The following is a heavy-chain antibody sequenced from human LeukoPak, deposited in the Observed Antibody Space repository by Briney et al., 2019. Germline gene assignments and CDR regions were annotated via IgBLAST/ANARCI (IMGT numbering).Heavy chain of an antibody. CDR2: IHYDGKI. CDR3: ARDQDWNDAIPFDY. V-gene: IGHV3-53*05. CDR1: GFSVSGKF. J-gene: IGHJ4*02. D-gene: IGHD1-1*01. Sequence: GGSLRLSCAASGFSVSGKFMSWVRQAPGKGLEWVSIIHYDGKIRYAGSVGGRFTIYRDDSENTLFLQMNSLRAEDTAVYYCARDQDWNDAIPFDYWGQGTLVTVSS.